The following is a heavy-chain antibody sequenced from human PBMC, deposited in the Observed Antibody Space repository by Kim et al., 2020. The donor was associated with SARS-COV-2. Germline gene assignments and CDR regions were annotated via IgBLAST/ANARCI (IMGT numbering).Heavy chain of an antibody. D-gene: IGHD6-13*01. Sequence: GSVKGRFTISRENAKNSLYLKMNSLRAGDTAVYYCARGYSSSWYPWYFDLWGRGTLVTVSS. CDR3: ARGYSSSWYPWYFDL. J-gene: IGHJ2*01. V-gene: IGHV3-13*01.